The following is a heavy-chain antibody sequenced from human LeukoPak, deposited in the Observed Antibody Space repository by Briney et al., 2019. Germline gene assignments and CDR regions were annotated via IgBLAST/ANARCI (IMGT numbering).Heavy chain of an antibody. J-gene: IGHJ4*02. CDR2: ISYDGSNK. CDR3: ARVGYYGSGSYFDY. CDR1: GFTFRSYG. V-gene: IGHV3-30*19. D-gene: IGHD3-10*01. Sequence: GGSLRLSCAASGFTFRSYGMHWVRQAPGKGLEWAAVISYDGSNKYYADSVKGRFTISRDNSKNTLYLQMNSLRAEDTAVYYCARVGYYGSGSYFDYWGQGTLVTVSS.